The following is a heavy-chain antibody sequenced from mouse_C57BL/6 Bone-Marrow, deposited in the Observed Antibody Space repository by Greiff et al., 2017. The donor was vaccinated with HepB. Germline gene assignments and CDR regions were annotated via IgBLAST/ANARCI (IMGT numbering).Heavy chain of an antibody. CDR3: ARQDYGYDVDYAMDY. D-gene: IGHD2-2*01. Sequence: EVKLMESGGGLVQPGGSLKLSCAASGFTFSDYYIYWVRQTPEKRLEWVAYISNGGGSTYYPDTVKGRFTISRDNAKNTLYLQMSRLKSEDTAMYYCARQDYGYDVDYAMDYWGQGTSVTVSS. J-gene: IGHJ4*01. CDR2: ISNGGGST. CDR1: GFTFSDYY. V-gene: IGHV5-12*01.